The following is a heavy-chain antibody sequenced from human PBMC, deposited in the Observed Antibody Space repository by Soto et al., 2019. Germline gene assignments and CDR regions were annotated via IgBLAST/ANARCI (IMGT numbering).Heavy chain of an antibody. CDR2: IYSSGST. CDR3: ARDSLALFDS. D-gene: IGHD5-12*01. CDR1: DGSVSSGIYY. V-gene: IGHV4-61*01. Sequence: PSETLSRTCTVSDGSVSSGIYYWTWIRQPPGKGLEWIGYIYSSGSTLYNPSLKSRVIISVDTSMNQFSLKLSSVTAADTAVYYCARDSLALFDSWGQGTLVTVSS. J-gene: IGHJ4*02.